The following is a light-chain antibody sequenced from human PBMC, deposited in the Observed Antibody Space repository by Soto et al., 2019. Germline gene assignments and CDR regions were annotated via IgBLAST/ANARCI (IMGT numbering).Light chain of an antibody. CDR2: DAS. V-gene: IGKV3-11*01. CDR1: QSVNIY. Sequence: EIVLTQSPATLSLFPGERATLSCRASQSVNIYLAWYQQKPGQAPRLLIYDASNRATGIPARFSGSGSGTDFTLTISSLEPEDFAVYYCQQRSNWPPLTFGGGTKVEIK. CDR3: QQRSNWPPLT. J-gene: IGKJ4*01.